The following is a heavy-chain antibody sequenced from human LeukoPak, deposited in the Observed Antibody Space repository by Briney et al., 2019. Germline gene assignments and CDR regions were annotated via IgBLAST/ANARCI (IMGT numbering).Heavy chain of an antibody. CDR3: ANHNWNDVIDY. Sequence: GGSLRLSCAASGFTFSSYAMSWVRQAPGKGLEWISAISGSGSNTYHADSVKGRFTISRDNSKNTLHLQMKSLRADDTAIYYCANHNWNDVIDYWGQGTLVTVSS. D-gene: IGHD1-20*01. CDR2: ISGSGSNT. J-gene: IGHJ4*02. V-gene: IGHV3-23*01. CDR1: GFTFSSYA.